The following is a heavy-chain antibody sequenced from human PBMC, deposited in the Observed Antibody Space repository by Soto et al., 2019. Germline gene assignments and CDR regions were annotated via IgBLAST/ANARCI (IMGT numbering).Heavy chain of an antibody. D-gene: IGHD6-13*01. CDR1: GGSVNIGTYY. V-gene: IGHV4-61*01. CDR2: IHYSGST. Sequence: SETLSLTCTVPGGSVNIGTYYWSWIRQPPGKGLEWIGFIHYSGSTNYNHSLKGRVTMSLDISKSQFSLRLTSVTAADTAVYFCARYNAASGTYYFDYWGRGALVTLSS. CDR3: ARYNAASGTYYFDY. J-gene: IGHJ4*02.